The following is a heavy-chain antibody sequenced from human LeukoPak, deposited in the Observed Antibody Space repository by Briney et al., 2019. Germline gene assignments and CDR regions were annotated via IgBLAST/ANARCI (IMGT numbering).Heavy chain of an antibody. V-gene: IGHV4-4*09. CDR1: GGSISSYY. D-gene: IGHD3-22*01. CDR3: ARHEDSCDSSGYYP. J-gene: IGHJ5*02. CDR2: IYTSGST. Sequence: SETLSLTCTVSGGSISSYYWSWIRQPPGKGLEWIGYIYTSGSTNYNPSLKSRVTISVDTSKNQFSLKLSSVTAADTAVYYCARHEDSCDSSGYYPWGQGTLVTVSS.